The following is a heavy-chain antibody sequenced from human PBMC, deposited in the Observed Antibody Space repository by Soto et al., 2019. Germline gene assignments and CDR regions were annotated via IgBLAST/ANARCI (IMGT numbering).Heavy chain of an antibody. CDR1: GFTFSSYG. CDR3: ARDDGGGTLDY. Sequence: QVQLVESGGGVVQPGRSLRLSCAASGFTFSSYGMHWVRQAPGKGLEWVAVIWYDGSNKYYADSVKGRFTISRDNSKNTLYLQKNSLRAEDTAVYYCARDDGGGTLDYWGQGTLVTVSS. J-gene: IGHJ4*02. CDR2: IWYDGSNK. V-gene: IGHV3-33*01. D-gene: IGHD3-16*01.